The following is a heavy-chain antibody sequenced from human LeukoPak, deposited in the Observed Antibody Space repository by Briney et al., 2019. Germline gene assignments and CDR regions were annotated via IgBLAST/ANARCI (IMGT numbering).Heavy chain of an antibody. CDR2: ISGSGGST. Sequence: GGCLRLSCAASGVTFSRYAMSWVREAPGKGVGWGSAISGSGGSTYYADSVKGRFTISRDNSKNPLYLQMNSLRAEDTAVYYCATYYYGSGSYYNPFDYWGQGTLVTVSS. CDR3: ATYYYGSGSYYNPFDY. J-gene: IGHJ4*02. V-gene: IGHV3-23*01. D-gene: IGHD3-10*01. CDR1: GVTFSRYA.